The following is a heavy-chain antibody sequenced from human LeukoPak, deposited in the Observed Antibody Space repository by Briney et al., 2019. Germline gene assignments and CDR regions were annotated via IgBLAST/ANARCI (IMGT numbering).Heavy chain of an antibody. Sequence: GGSLRLSCAASGFTFSSYWMSWVRQAPGKGLEWVANIKQDGSEKYYVDSVKGRFTISRDNAKNSLYLQMNSLRAEDTAVYYCARAGQYIVVVPAAMSRVVYWGQGTLVTVSS. D-gene: IGHD2-2*01. V-gene: IGHV3-7*01. CDR3: ARAGQYIVVVPAAMSRVVY. J-gene: IGHJ4*02. CDR2: IKQDGSEK. CDR1: GFTFSSYW.